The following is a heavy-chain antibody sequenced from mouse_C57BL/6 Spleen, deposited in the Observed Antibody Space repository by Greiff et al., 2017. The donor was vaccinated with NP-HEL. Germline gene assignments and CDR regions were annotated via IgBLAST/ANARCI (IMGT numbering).Heavy chain of an antibody. CDR2: ISSGSSTI. Sequence: EVMLVESGGGLVKPGGSLKLSCAASGFTFSDYGMHWVRQAPEKGLEWVAYISSGSSTIYYADTVKGRFTISRDNAKNTLFLQMTRLRSEDTAMYYGARPGTTAYYFDYWGQSTTLTVSS. J-gene: IGHJ2*01. CDR1: GFTFSDYG. CDR3: ARPGTTAYYFDY. V-gene: IGHV5-17*01. D-gene: IGHD1-2*01.